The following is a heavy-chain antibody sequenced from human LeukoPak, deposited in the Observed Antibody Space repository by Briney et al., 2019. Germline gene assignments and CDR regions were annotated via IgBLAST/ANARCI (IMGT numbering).Heavy chain of an antibody. V-gene: IGHV4-38-2*01. Sequence: ASETLSLTCAVSGYSISSGYYWGWIRQPPGKGLEWIGSIYHSGSTYYNPSLKSRVIISVDTSKNQFSLKLSSVTAADTAVYYCARVNYDFWSGYPGQVNKLNYYVDVWGKGTTVTVSS. J-gene: IGHJ6*03. CDR1: GYSISSGYY. CDR3: ARVNYDFWSGYPGQVNKLNYYVDV. D-gene: IGHD3-3*01. CDR2: IYHSGST.